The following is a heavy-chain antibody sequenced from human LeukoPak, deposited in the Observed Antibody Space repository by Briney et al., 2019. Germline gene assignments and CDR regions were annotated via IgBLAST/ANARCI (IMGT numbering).Heavy chain of an antibody. D-gene: IGHD3-10*01. CDR1: GFTFSSYE. V-gene: IGHV3-48*03. CDR2: ISSSGSTI. J-gene: IGHJ6*02. CDR3: ARVNYYGSGRSGMDV. Sequence: GGSLRLSCAASGFTFSSYEMKWVRQAPGKGLEWVSYISSSGSTIYYADSVKGRFTVSRDNAKNSLFLQMNSLRVEDTAVYYCARVNYYGSGRSGMDVWGQGTTVTVSS.